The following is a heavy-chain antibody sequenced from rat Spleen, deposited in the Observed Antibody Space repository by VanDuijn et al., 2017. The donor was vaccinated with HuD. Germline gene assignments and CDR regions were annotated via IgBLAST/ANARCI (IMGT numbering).Heavy chain of an antibody. Sequence: EVQLVESGGGLVQPGRSLKLSCAASGFTFSNYYMAWVRQAPTKGLEWVASISNDGGNAYYRDSVKGRFTISRDSAKSSLYLQMDSLRSEDTATYYCTNNWEAYYWGQGVMVTVSS. CDR2: ISNDGGNA. V-gene: IGHV5-20*01. D-gene: IGHD5-1*01. CDR3: TNNWEAYY. J-gene: IGHJ2*01. CDR1: GFTFSNYY.